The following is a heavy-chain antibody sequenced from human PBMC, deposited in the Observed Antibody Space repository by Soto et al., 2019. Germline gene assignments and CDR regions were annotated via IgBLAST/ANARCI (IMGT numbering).Heavy chain of an antibody. Sequence: SVKVSCKASGGTFSRYAISWVRQAPGQGLEWMGGIIPIFGTANYAQKFQGRVTITADESTSTAYMELSSLRSEDTAVYYCARAAPSSSWEAYFDYWGQGTLVTVSS. V-gene: IGHV1-69*13. CDR1: GGTFSRYA. CDR3: ARAAPSSSWEAYFDY. J-gene: IGHJ4*02. CDR2: IIPIFGTA. D-gene: IGHD6-6*01.